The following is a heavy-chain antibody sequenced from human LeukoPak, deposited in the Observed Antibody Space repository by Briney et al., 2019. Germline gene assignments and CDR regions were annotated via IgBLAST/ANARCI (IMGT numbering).Heavy chain of an antibody. D-gene: IGHD3-22*01. Sequence: GGSLRLSCAASGFTFSNAWMSWVSQAPGKGLEWLGRIKSKTDDGTTDYAAPVKGRFTISRDDSKNTPYLQMSSLKTEDTAVYYCITFSMIVVVITTWGQGTLVTVSS. CDR2: IKSKTDDGTT. CDR3: ITFSMIVVVITT. J-gene: IGHJ4*02. CDR1: GFTFSNAW. V-gene: IGHV3-15*01.